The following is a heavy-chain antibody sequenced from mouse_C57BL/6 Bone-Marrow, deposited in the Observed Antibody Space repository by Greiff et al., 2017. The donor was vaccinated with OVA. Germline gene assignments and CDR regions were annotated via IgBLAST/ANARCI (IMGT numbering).Heavy chain of an antibody. CDR1: GYTFTDYY. V-gene: IGHV1-76*01. Sequence: VQLQQSGAELVRPGASVKLSCKASGYTFTDYYINWVKQRPGQGLEWIARIYPGSGNTYYNEKFKGKATLTAEKSSSTAYMQLSSLTSEDSAVYFCAYSSGYDYFDYWGQGTTLTVSS. D-gene: IGHD3-2*02. CDR2: IYPGSGNT. J-gene: IGHJ2*01. CDR3: AYSSGYDYFDY.